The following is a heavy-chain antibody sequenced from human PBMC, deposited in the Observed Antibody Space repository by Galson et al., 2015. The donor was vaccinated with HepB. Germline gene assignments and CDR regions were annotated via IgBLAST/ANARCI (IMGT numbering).Heavy chain of an antibody. Sequence: SLRLSCAASGFTFSSYAMSWVRQAPGRGLEWVSTIGGSGRNTYYADSVKGRFTLSRDNSKNTLFLQMDSLRAEDTAVYYCAKTFREISGSYWYLSFDFWGQGTLVTVSS. V-gene: IGHV3-23*01. D-gene: IGHD6-13*01. CDR3: AKTFREISGSYWYLSFDF. J-gene: IGHJ4*02. CDR2: IGGSGRNT. CDR1: GFTFSSYA.